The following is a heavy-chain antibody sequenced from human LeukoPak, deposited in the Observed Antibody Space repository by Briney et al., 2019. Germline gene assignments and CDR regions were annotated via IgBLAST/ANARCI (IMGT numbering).Heavy chain of an antibody. CDR2: IYTGGST. CDR1: GGSINSYF. J-gene: IGHJ4*02. V-gene: IGHV4-4*07. CDR3: ARGGSTGYTYA. D-gene: IGHD5-18*01. Sequence: SETLSLTCTVSGGSINSYFWTWIRQPAGKGLEWIGRIYTGGSTNYNPSLKSRVTMSVDTSKNQFSLKLNSVTAADTAVYYCARGGSTGYTYAWGQRTLVTVSS.